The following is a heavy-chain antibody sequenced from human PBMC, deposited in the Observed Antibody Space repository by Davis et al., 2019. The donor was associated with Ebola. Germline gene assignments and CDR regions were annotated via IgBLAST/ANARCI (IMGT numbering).Heavy chain of an antibody. CDR2: INPSGGST. J-gene: IGHJ5*02. CDR3: ARVENPGYCSSTSCSMRRWFDP. D-gene: IGHD2-2*01. Sequence: ASVKVSCKASGYTFTGYFIHWLRQAPGHGLEWLGIINPSGGSTSYSQKFQGRVTMTRDTSTSTVYMQVSSLRSEDTAVYYCARVENPGYCSSTSCSMRRWFDPWGQGTLVTVSS. V-gene: IGHV1-46*01. CDR1: GYTFTGYF.